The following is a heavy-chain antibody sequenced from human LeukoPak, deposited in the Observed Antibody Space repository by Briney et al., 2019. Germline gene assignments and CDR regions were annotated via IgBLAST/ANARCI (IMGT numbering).Heavy chain of an antibody. J-gene: IGHJ5*02. D-gene: IGHD3-10*01. Sequence: SETLSLTCAVYGGSFSGYFWSWIRQPPGKGLEWIGEINRGGSTNYNPSLKSRVTISVDTSKNQFSLKLSSVTAADTAVYYCARDTYYYGSGRHEKFDPWGQGTLVTVSS. CDR3: ARDTYYYGSGRHEKFDP. CDR1: GGSFSGYF. V-gene: IGHV4-34*01. CDR2: INRGGST.